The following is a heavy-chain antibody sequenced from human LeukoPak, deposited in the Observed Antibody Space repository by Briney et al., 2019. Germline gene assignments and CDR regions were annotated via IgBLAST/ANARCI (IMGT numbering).Heavy chain of an antibody. CDR1: GGSFSGYY. Sequence: KPSETLSLTCAVYGGSFSGYYWSWIRQPPGKGLEWIGEINHSGSTNYNPSLKSRVTISVDTSKNQFSLKLSSVTAADTAVYYCARRANTYYDFWSGYSRFDYWGQGTLVTVSS. D-gene: IGHD3-3*01. J-gene: IGHJ4*02. V-gene: IGHV4-34*01. CDR2: INHSGST. CDR3: ARRANTYYDFWSGYSRFDY.